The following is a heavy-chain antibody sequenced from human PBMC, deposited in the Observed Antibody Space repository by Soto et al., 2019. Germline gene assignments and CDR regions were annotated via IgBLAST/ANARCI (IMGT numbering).Heavy chain of an antibody. J-gene: IGHJ4*02. CDR1: GFTFSSYA. Sequence: GGSLRLSCAASGFTFSSYAMSWVRQAPGKGLEWVSSISSSSSYIYYADSVKGRFTISRDNAKNSLYLQMNSLRAEDTAVYYCARAPGQQQLVLRGGRTPEYYFDYWGQGTLVTVSS. D-gene: IGHD6-13*01. CDR3: ARAPGQQQLVLRGGRTPEYYFDY. V-gene: IGHV3-21*01. CDR2: ISSSSSYI.